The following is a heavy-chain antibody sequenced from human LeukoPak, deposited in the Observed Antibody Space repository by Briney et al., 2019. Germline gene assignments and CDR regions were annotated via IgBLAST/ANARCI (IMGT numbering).Heavy chain of an antibody. CDR3: AKDMNVDNYSSSWYYFDY. D-gene: IGHD6-13*01. J-gene: IGHJ4*02. CDR2: ISWNSGSI. Sequence: HPGRSLRLSCAASGFTFDDYAMHWLRQAPGKGLEGGTCISWNSGSIGYADSVKGRFTISRDNAKNSLYLQMNSLRAEDTALYYCAKDMNVDNYSSSWYYFDYWGQGTLVTVSS. V-gene: IGHV3-9*01. CDR1: GFTFDDYA.